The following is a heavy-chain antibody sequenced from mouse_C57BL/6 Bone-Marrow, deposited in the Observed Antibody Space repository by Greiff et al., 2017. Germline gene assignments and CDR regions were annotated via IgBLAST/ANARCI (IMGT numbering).Heavy chain of an antibody. CDR1: GYSITSCYY. Sequence: EVQLQESGPGLVKPSQSLSLTCSVTGYSITSCYYWNWIRQFPGNKLEWMGYISYDGSNNYNPSLKNRISITRDTSKNQFFLKLNSVTTEDTATYYCARGGVYYYGSSWYFDVWGTGTTVTVSS. CDR2: ISYDGSN. D-gene: IGHD1-1*01. V-gene: IGHV3-6*01. J-gene: IGHJ1*03. CDR3: ARGGVYYYGSSWYFDV.